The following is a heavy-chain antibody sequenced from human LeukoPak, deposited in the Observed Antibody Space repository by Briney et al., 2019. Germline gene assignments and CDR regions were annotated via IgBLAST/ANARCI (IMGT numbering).Heavy chain of an antibody. CDR3: SRDNARDSSSFLVNYHHYMDV. CDR2: ISAYNGNT. Sequence: GASVKVSCKASGYTFTSYGISWVRQAPGQGLEWMGWISAYNGNTNYAQKLQGRVTMTTDTSTSTAYMELRSLRSDDTAVYYCSRDNARDSSSFLVNYHHYMDVWGKGTTVAVSS. V-gene: IGHV1-18*01. CDR1: GYTFTSYG. D-gene: IGHD3-22*01. J-gene: IGHJ6*04.